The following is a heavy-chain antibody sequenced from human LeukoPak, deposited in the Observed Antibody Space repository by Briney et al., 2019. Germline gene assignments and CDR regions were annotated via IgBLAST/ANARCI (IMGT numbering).Heavy chain of an antibody. J-gene: IGHJ4*02. CDR1: GFTFSSYA. CDR2: ISGSGGST. Sequence: GGSLRLSCAASGFTFSSYAMSWVRQAPGKGLEWVSAISGSGGSTYNADSVKGRFTISRDNSKNTLYLQMNSLRAEDTAVYYCAREVEWFGELLCLFDYWGQGTLVTVSS. D-gene: IGHD3-10*01. CDR3: AREVEWFGELLCLFDY. V-gene: IGHV3-23*01.